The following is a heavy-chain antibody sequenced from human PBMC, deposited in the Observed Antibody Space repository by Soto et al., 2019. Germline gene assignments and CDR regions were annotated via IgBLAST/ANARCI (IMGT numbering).Heavy chain of an antibody. J-gene: IGHJ5*01. CDR2: ITGSGGDT. Sequence: GGSLRLSCVASGFTFSTFVMSWVRQAPGKGLEWVSAITGSGGDTYHADSVKGRFTISRDNTRNTLSLQMNSLRAEDTAVYYCAKGSADTSPYFFDSWGQGTLVTVSS. CDR1: GFTFSTFV. D-gene: IGHD6-13*01. V-gene: IGHV3-23*01. CDR3: AKGSADTSPYFFDS.